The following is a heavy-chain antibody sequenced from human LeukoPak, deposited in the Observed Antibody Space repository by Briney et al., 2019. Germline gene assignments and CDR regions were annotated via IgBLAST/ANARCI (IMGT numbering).Heavy chain of an antibody. Sequence: GGSLRLSCVASGFTFTSYAMSWVRQTPGKGLEWVSSVSGSGDGTYYAHSVKGLFTISRDNSKKTLDLHMDSLRAEDTAVYYCAKERLGGNYGDYAVDYWGQGTMVAVSS. V-gene: IGHV3-23*01. D-gene: IGHD4-17*01. CDR3: AKERLGGNYGDYAVDY. CDR1: GFTFTSYA. CDR2: VSGSGDGT. J-gene: IGHJ4*02.